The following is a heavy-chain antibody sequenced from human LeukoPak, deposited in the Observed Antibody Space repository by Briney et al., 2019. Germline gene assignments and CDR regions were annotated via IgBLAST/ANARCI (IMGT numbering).Heavy chain of an antibody. Sequence: GGSLRLSCVGSGFIFSHYWMSWVRQAPGKGLEWVANIKPDGSERHHVDSVKGRFTFSRDNAKNSLYLQMNSLRAEDTAVYYCAKDFFSMIVAYFDYWGQGTLVTVSS. CDR2: IKPDGSER. V-gene: IGHV3-7*03. J-gene: IGHJ4*02. CDR3: AKDFFSMIVAYFDY. CDR1: GFIFSHYW. D-gene: IGHD3-22*01.